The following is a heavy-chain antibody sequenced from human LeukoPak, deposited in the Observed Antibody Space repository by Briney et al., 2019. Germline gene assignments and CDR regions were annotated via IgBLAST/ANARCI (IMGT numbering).Heavy chain of an antibody. J-gene: IGHJ4*02. CDR1: GGSISSSPYY. CDR2: IYYSGST. V-gene: IGHV4-39*01. D-gene: IGHD3-16*01. CDR3: VRGSTLRHYQY. Sequence: PSETLPLTCTVSGGSISSSPYYWGWIRRPPGKGLERIGSIYYSGSTYYNPSLKSRVTVSVDTSKSQFSLKLSSVTAADTAVYYCVRGSTLRHYQYWGQGTLVTVSS.